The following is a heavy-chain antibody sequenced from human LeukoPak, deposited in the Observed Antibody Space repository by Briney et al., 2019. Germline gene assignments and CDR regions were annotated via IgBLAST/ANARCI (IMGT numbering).Heavy chain of an antibody. V-gene: IGHV4-31*03. Sequence: PQTLSLTCTVSGDLIIGAPYYWSWVRQHPGKGLEWIAYSYYSGNTYYNPSLKSRIGLSVDTSKNQFSLNLTSVTAADTAVYFCARVVGSTSWFDSWGQGTRVTVSS. D-gene: IGHD2-2*01. CDR2: SYYSGNT. CDR3: ARVVGSTSWFDS. J-gene: IGHJ5*01. CDR1: GDLIIGAPYY.